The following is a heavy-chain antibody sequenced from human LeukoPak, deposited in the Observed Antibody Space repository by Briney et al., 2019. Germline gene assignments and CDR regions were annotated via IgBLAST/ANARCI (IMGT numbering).Heavy chain of an antibody. CDR2: IYPGDSDT. J-gene: IGHJ5*02. D-gene: IGHD3-9*01. V-gene: IGHV5-51*01. CDR3: ARRKAAYDILTGYHVNWFDP. Sequence: GESLKISCKGSGYSFTSYWIGWVRQMPGKGLEWMGIIYPGDSDTRYSPSFQGQVTISADKSISTAYLQWSSLKASDTAMYYFARRKAAYDILTGYHVNWFDPWGQGTLVTVSS. CDR1: GYSFTSYW.